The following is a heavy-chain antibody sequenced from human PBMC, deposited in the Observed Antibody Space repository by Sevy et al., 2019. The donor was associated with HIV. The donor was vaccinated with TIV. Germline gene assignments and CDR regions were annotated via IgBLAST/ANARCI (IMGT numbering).Heavy chain of an antibody. CDR1: GFTFTNYG. Sequence: GGSLRLSCAASGFTFTNYGMHWVRQVPGKGLEWVTFIRYDGSDKYYAASVKGRFTISRDDSKNTLYLQMDSLRPEETAIYYCAKDLAGPGRRYFDSWGQGTLVTVSS. V-gene: IGHV3-30*02. D-gene: IGHD6-13*01. CDR3: AKDLAGPGRRYFDS. J-gene: IGHJ4*02. CDR2: IRYDGSDK.